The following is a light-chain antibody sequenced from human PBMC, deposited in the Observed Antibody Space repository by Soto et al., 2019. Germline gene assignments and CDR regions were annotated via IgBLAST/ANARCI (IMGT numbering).Light chain of an antibody. CDR3: QQYIYWPYT. CDR1: QSVKTF. Sequence: EIVLTQSPATLSLSPGERATLSCRASQSVKTFLVWYQHRPGQAPRVLIYDASHRATGIPARFSGSGSGTDFTLSISSLQSEDFAVYYCQQYIYWPYTFGQGTKVDIK. V-gene: IGKV3-11*01. J-gene: IGKJ2*01. CDR2: DAS.